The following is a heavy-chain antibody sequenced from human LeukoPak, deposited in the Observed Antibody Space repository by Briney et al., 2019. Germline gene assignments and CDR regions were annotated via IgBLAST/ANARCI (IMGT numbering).Heavy chain of an antibody. CDR1: GGSISSYY. CDR3: ARALGDWKDWFDP. J-gene: IGHJ5*02. Sequence: SETLSLTCTVSGGSISSYYWSWIRQPPGKGLEWIGYIYYSGSTNYNPSLKSRVTISVDTSKNQFSLKLSSVTAADTAVYYCARALGDWKDWFDPWGQGTLVTVSS. D-gene: IGHD2-21*01. V-gene: IGHV4-59*12. CDR2: IYYSGST.